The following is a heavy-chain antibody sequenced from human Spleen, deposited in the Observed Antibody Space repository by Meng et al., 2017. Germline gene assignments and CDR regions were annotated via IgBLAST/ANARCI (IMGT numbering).Heavy chain of an antibody. CDR2: IYHSGST. D-gene: IGHD5-18*01. J-gene: IGHJ4*02. Sequence: QVQLQESGSGLVKPSGTLSLTCAASGGSISSSNWWSWVRQPPGKGLEWIGEIYHSGSTNYNPSLKSRVTTSVDKSKNQFSLKLSSVTAADTAIYYCARQGDTAMATFDYWGQGTLVTVSS. V-gene: IGHV4-4*02. CDR3: ARQGDTAMATFDY. CDR1: GGSISSSNW.